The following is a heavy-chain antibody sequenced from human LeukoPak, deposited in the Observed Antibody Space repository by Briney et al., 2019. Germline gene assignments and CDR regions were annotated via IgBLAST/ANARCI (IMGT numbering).Heavy chain of an antibody. V-gene: IGHV4-4*07. CDR3: ARIFDRDI. D-gene: IGHD3-3*01. Sequence: SENLSLTCTVSGCSMRDSYWYWVRHSPGTGMQWIGRIHGIGKTNYNPSLKSRVILSLDTSKNQFSLTLSAVTAADTATYYCARIFDRDIWGQGTLVTVSP. CDR2: IHGIGKT. CDR1: GCSMRDSY. J-gene: IGHJ3*02.